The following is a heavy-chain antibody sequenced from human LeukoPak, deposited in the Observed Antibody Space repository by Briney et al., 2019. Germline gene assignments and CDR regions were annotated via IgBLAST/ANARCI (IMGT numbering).Heavy chain of an antibody. J-gene: IGHJ4*02. CDR2: IWYDGSNK. D-gene: IGHD1-26*01. V-gene: IGHV3-33*08. CDR1: GFTFSSYA. Sequence: PGGSLRLSCAASGFTFSSYAMHWVRQAPGKGLEWVAVIWYDGSNKYYADSVKGRFTISRDNSKNTLYLQMNSLRAEDTAVYYCARRGSGSYYFDYWGQGTLVTVSS. CDR3: ARRGSGSYYFDY.